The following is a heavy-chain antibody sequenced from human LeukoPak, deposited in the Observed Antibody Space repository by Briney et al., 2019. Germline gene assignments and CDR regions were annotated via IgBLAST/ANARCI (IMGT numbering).Heavy chain of an antibody. Sequence: GASVKVSCKASGYTFTSYGISWVRQAPGQGLEWMGIINPSGGSTSYAQKFQGRVTMTRDTSTSTVYMELSSLRSEDTAVYYCASLGVAGTNYWGQGTLVTVSS. CDR3: ASLGVAGTNY. V-gene: IGHV1-46*01. J-gene: IGHJ4*02. D-gene: IGHD6-19*01. CDR1: GYTFTSYG. CDR2: INPSGGST.